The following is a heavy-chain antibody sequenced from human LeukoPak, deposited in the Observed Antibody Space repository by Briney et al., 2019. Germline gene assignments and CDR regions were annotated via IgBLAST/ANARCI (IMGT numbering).Heavy chain of an antibody. CDR3: AREIRAATIDY. J-gene: IGHJ4*02. V-gene: IGHV7-4-1*02. CDR1: GYTFTGYY. D-gene: IGHD2-2*02. Sequence: GASVKVSCKASGYTFTGYYMHWVRQAPGQGLEWMGWINTNTGNPTYAQGFTGRFVFSLDTSVSTAYLQISSLKAEDTAVYYCAREIRAATIDYWGQGTLVTVSS. CDR2: INTNTGNP.